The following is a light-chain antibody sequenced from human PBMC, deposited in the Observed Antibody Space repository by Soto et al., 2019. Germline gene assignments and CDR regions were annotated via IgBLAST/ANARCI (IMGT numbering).Light chain of an antibody. Sequence: IQLTQSPSSLSASVGDRVTITCRASQDISSYLGWYQQKPGKAPKLLIYAASTLQRGVPSRFSGSGSGTDFTLTISSLQPEDFVTYYCQQLNTYPSTFGGGTKVEIQ. CDR1: QDISSY. CDR2: AAS. CDR3: QQLNTYPST. V-gene: IGKV1-9*01. J-gene: IGKJ4*01.